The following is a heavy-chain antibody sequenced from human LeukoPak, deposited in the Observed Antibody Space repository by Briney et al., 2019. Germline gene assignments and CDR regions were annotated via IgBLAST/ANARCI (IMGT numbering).Heavy chain of an antibody. CDR3: AREIYDSSGSDY. V-gene: IGHV3-7*03. J-gene: IGHJ4*02. CDR2: IEQDGSQE. Sequence: GGSLRLSCAASGFTFSNYWMGWVRQAPGKGLEWVANIEQDGSQEYYVDSVKGRFTISRDNTKNSLYLQMNSLRAEDTALYYCAREIYDSSGSDYWGQGTLVTVSS. CDR1: GFTFSNYW. D-gene: IGHD3-22*01.